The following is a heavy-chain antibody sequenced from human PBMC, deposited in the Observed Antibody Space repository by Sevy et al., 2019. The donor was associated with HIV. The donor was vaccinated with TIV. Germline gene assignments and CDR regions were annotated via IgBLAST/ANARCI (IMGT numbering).Heavy chain of an antibody. CDR2: IKQDGSEK. J-gene: IGHJ3*02. CDR3: ARERGISFIVGATTGAFDI. Sequence: GGSLRLSCAASRFTFSNYWMSWVRQAPGKGLEWVANIKQDGSEKCYVDSVKGRFTISRDNAKNSLYLQMNSLRAEDTAVYYCARERGISFIVGATTGAFDIWGQGTMVTVSS. CDR1: RFTFSNYW. D-gene: IGHD1-26*01. V-gene: IGHV3-7*01.